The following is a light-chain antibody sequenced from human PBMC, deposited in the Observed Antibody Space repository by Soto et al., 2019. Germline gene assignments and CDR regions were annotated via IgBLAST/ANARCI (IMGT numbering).Light chain of an antibody. CDR1: SSDVGGYNY. Sequence: LTQPPSASGSPGQSVAISCTGTSSDVGGYNYVSWYQQHPGTAPKLIIYEVRNRPSGISSRFSGSRSGNTASLTISGLQPEDEGDYYCSAYTARSTLVFGGGTKVTVL. J-gene: IGLJ3*02. CDR3: SAYTARSTLV. V-gene: IGLV2-14*01. CDR2: EVR.